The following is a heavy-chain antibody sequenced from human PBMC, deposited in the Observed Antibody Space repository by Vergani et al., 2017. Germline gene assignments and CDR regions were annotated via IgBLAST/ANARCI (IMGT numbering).Heavy chain of an antibody. CDR2: IYYTGST. CDR1: GGSISSGGYS. J-gene: IGHJ4*02. Sequence: QVQLQESGPGLVKPSQTLSLTCTVSGGSISSGGYSWNWIRQHPGKGLEWIGYIYYTGSTYYNPSLKSRITISVDTSKNQFSLKLSSVTAADTAVYYCARGGTVTTYYFDYWGQGTLVTVSS. CDR3: ARGGTVTTYYFDY. V-gene: IGHV4-31*03. D-gene: IGHD4-17*01.